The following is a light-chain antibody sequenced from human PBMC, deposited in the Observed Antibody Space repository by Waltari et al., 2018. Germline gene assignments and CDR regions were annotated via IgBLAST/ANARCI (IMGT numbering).Light chain of an antibody. CDR1: ISNIGSNT. CDR3: AAWDDSLGGPV. Sequence: QSLLTQPPSASGTPGQRVTISCSGGISNIGSNTINWYRQFPGTAPKVHIYSNDQGTSGVPERFSCARTGPSASLAISGLQSEDEADYYCAAWDDSLGGPVFGGGTKLTVL. CDR2: SND. J-gene: IGLJ2*01. V-gene: IGLV1-44*01.